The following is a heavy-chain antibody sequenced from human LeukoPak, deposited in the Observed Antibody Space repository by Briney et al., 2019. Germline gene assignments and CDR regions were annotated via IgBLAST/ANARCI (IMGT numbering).Heavy chain of an antibody. CDR3: AREYSSSSFDY. Sequence: GSLRLSCAASEFSVGSNYMTWVLQPPGKGLEWIGSIYYSGSTYYNPSLKSRVTISVDTSKNQFSLKLSSVTAADTAVYYCAREYSSSSFDYWGQGTLVTVSS. V-gene: IGHV4-39*07. CDR2: IYYSGST. D-gene: IGHD6-6*01. CDR1: EFSVGSNY. J-gene: IGHJ4*02.